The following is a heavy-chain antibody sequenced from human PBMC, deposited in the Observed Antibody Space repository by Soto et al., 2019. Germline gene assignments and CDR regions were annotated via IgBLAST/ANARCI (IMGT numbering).Heavy chain of an antibody. Sequence: DVQLMESGGCLVQPGGSLRLSCAASGFTFSYYWMTWVRQAPGKGLGWVANIRRAGGEENYVDHVKGRFSVSRDNAKVSLYLQMNSLRIEDTAVYYCAIDATYRDSSFYYDVFDIWGQGTRVTVSS. V-gene: IGHV3-7*05. CDR1: GFTFSYYW. J-gene: IGHJ3*02. CDR3: AIDATYRDSSFYYDVFDI. D-gene: IGHD3-22*01. CDR2: IRRAGGEE.